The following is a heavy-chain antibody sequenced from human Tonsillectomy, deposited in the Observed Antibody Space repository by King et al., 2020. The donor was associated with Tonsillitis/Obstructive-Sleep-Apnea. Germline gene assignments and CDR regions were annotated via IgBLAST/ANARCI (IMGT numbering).Heavy chain of an antibody. Sequence: VQLVESGGALVQPGGSLRLSCAASDFAVSTYLMHWVRQAPGKGLVWVSCNNSDGGRTTYADSVKGRFTISRDNAKNTVYLQIDSLRVEDTAVYYCARDRGYTSDYWGQGTLVTVSS. CDR2: NNSDGGRT. CDR3: ARDRGYTSDY. J-gene: IGHJ4*02. D-gene: IGHD3-10*01. CDR1: DFAVSTYL. V-gene: IGHV3-74*01.